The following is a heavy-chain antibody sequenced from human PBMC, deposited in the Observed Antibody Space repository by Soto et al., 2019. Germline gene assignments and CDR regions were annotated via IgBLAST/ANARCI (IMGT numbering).Heavy chain of an antibody. Sequence: GGSLRLSCAASGFSFIGSSMHWVRQASGEGLEWVGRMRSRANSYATTYAESVKGRFTISRDDSKNTAYLQMNSLKTEDTAVYYCTTSGYDKFVNYWGQGILVTVSS. CDR2: MRSRANSYAT. J-gene: IGHJ4*02. V-gene: IGHV3-73*01. D-gene: IGHD5-12*01. CDR3: TTSGYDKFVNY. CDR1: GFSFIGSS.